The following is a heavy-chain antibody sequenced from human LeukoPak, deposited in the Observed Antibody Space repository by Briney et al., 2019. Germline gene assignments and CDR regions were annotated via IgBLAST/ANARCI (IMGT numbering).Heavy chain of an antibody. CDR2: IWYDGSNK. CDR1: GFTFSSYG. Sequence: GGSLRLSCAASGFTFSSYGMHWVRQAPGKGLERVAVIWYDGSNKYYADSVKGRFTISRDNSKNTLYLQMNSLRAEDTAVYYCAKDSGSGSYFDYWGQGTLVTVSS. V-gene: IGHV3-33*06. CDR3: AKDSGSGSYFDY. D-gene: IGHD1-26*01. J-gene: IGHJ4*02.